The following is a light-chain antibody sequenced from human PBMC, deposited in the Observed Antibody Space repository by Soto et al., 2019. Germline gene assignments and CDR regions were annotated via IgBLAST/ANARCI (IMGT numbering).Light chain of an antibody. J-gene: IGKJ5*01. CDR2: DAS. CDR1: QSISNNF. Sequence: EIVLTQSPGTLSLSPGERVTLSCRTSQSISNNFLAWYQQKPGQAPRLLIYDASSRATGIPDRFSGDGSGTDFTLTISRLEPEDFAVYYCQQYGSSSITFGQGTRLEMK. CDR3: QQYGSSSIT. V-gene: IGKV3-20*01.